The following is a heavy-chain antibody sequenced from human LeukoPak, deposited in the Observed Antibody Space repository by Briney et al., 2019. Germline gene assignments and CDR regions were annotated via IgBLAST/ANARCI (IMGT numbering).Heavy chain of an antibody. CDR3: ARDRHYVEQYYFDY. CDR2: ISSSSSYI. V-gene: IGHV3-21*01. D-gene: IGHD1/OR15-1a*01. Sequence: GGSLRLSCAASGFTFSSYEMNWVRQAPGKGLEWVSSISSSSSYIYYADSVKGRFTISRDNAKNSLYLQMNSLRAEDTAVYYCARDRHYVEQYYFDYWGQGTLVTVSS. J-gene: IGHJ4*02. CDR1: GFTFSSYE.